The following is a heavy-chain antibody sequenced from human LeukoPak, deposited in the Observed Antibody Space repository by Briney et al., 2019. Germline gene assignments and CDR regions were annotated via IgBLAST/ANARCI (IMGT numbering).Heavy chain of an antibody. Sequence: GRSLRLSCAASGFTFDDYAMHWVRQAPGKGLEWVSGISWNSGSIGYADSVKGRFTISRHNSKNTLYLQMNSLRAEDTAVYYCARYHCSGRSCYPDYWGQGTLVTVSS. D-gene: IGHD2-15*01. CDR3: ARYHCSGRSCYPDY. J-gene: IGHJ4*02. V-gene: IGHV3-9*01. CDR1: GFTFDDYA. CDR2: ISWNSGSI.